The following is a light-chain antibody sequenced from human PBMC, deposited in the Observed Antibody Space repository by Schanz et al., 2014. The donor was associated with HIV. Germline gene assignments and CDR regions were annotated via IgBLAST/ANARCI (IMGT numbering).Light chain of an antibody. J-gene: IGKJ2*01. CDR1: QSISSY. CDR3: QQYGSSPTT. CDR2: GAS. Sequence: ELVLTQSPATLSLSPGERATLSCRASQSISSYLAWYQQKPGQAPRLLIYGASSRATGIPDRFSGSGSGTDFTLTISRLEPEDFAVYYCQQYGSSPTTFGQGTKLEIK. V-gene: IGKV3-20*01.